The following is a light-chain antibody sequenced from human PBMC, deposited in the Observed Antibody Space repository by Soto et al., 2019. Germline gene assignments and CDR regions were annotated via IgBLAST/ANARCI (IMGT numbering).Light chain of an antibody. Sequence: DIQMTQSPSTLSASVGDRVAITCRASQSISTYLAWYQQKPGKAPKLLIYKASSLESGVPSRFSGSGSGAEFTRTISSLQPDDFAVYYCQQYNNWPPWTFGQGTKVEVK. J-gene: IGKJ1*01. CDR1: QSISTY. CDR2: KAS. CDR3: QQYNNWPPWT. V-gene: IGKV1-5*03.